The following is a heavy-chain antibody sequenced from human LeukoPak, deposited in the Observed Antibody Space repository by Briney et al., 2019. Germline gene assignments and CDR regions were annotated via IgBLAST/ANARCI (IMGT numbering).Heavy chain of an antibody. Sequence: SETLTLTCTVSGGSISPYYWSWIRQTPGKGLEWIGYILYSGTTTNYNPSLKSRVTISVDTSKNQFSLKLSSVTAADTAVYYCARVGDWNDLVYWGQGTLVTVSS. CDR1: GGSISPYY. CDR3: ARVGDWNDLVY. D-gene: IGHD1-1*01. J-gene: IGHJ4*02. V-gene: IGHV4-59*01. CDR2: ILYSGTT.